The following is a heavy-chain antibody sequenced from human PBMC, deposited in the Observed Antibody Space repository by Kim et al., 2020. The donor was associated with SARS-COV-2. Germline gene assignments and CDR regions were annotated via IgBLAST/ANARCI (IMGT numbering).Heavy chain of an antibody. Sequence: GGSLRLSCAASGFTFSSYGMHWVRQAPGKGLEWVAVIWYDGSNKYYADSVKGRFTISRDNSKNTLYLQMNSLRAEDTAVYYCARGGYSSVGMDVWGQGTTVTVSS. CDR3: ARGGYSSVGMDV. V-gene: IGHV3-33*01. CDR1: GFTFSSYG. CDR2: IWYDGSNK. J-gene: IGHJ6*02. D-gene: IGHD6-25*01.